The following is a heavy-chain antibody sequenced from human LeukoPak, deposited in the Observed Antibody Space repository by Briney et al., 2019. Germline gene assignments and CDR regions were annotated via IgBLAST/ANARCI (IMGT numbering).Heavy chain of an antibody. J-gene: IGHJ6*02. CDR3: ASGNFYNGMDV. CDR1: GGSFSDYY. V-gene: IGHV4-34*01. CDR2: ISLSGST. Sequence: SETLSLTCAVYGGSFSDYYWSWIRQPPGKGPEWIGEISLSGSTNYNPSLKSRVTMSVDTSKSQVSLKVSSVTAADTSVYYCASGNFYNGMDVWGQGTTVTVSS.